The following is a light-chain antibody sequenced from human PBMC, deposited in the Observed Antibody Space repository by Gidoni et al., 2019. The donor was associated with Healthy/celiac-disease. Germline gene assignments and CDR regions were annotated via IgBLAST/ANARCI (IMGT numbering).Light chain of an antibody. CDR1: QSISSY. V-gene: IGKV1-39*01. CDR2: AAS. Sequence: DIQMTQSPSPLSASVGDRVTITCRASQSISSYLNWYQQKPRKAPKLLIYAASSLQSGVPSRFSGSGSGTDFTLTISSLQPEDFAAYYYQQSYGTLSITFGQGTRLEIK. CDR3: QQSYGTLSIT. J-gene: IGKJ5*01.